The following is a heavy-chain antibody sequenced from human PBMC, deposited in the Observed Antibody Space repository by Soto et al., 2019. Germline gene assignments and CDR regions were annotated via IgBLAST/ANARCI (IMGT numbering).Heavy chain of an antibody. Sequence: ASVKVSCKTSGYNFTNFDINWVRQAPGRGLVWMGWMNPSSGETGSAQNFQGRVTMTRDISTRTFFMQLTSLRSEDTAIYYCARLAEYCNGIKCYSNFDFWGRVPQVTVSS. J-gene: IGHJ4*01. CDR2: MNPSSGET. CDR1: GYNFTNFD. D-gene: IGHD2-15*01. CDR3: ARLAEYCNGIKCYSNFDF. V-gene: IGHV1-8*01.